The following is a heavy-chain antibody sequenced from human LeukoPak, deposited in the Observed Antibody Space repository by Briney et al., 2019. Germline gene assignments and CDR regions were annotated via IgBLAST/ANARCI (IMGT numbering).Heavy chain of an antibody. J-gene: IGHJ4*02. V-gene: IGHV4-38-2*02. Sequence: SETLSLTCTVSGYSISSGYYWGWIRQPPGKGLEWIGEINHSGSTNYNPSLKSRVTISVGTSKNQFSLKLSSVTAADTAVYYCARGRGRWFGPPTYYFDYWGQGTLVTVSS. D-gene: IGHD3-10*01. CDR3: ARGRGRWFGPPTYYFDY. CDR2: INHSGST. CDR1: GYSISSGYY.